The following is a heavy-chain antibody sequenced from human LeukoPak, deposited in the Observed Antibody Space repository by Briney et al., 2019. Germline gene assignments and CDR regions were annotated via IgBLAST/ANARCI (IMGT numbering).Heavy chain of an antibody. CDR2: ITSSSSYI. CDR3: ARDPYSGNYGAYYYYYMDV. J-gene: IGHJ6*03. D-gene: IGHD1-26*01. Sequence: GGSLRLSCAASGFTFSSYDVNWVRQAPGKGLEWVSSITSSSSYIYYADSVKGRFTISRDNAKNSLYLQMDSLRVEDTAEYYCARDPYSGNYGAYYYYYMDVWGKGTTVTVSS. V-gene: IGHV3-21*06. CDR1: GFTFSSYD.